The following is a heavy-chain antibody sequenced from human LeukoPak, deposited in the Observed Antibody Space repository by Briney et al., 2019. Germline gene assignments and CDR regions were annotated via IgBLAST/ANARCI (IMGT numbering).Heavy chain of an antibody. V-gene: IGHV3-23*01. D-gene: IGHD5-18*01. J-gene: IGHJ1*01. CDR2: ISDNDGST. Sequence: PGGSLRLSCAAPGFTFKNYAMSWVRQTPGMGLEWVSAISDNDGSTYYTDSVKGRFTISRDNPKDTVYLQMNNLRAADTALYFCVRHDSYIPFWGQGSLVTVSS. CDR1: GFTFKNYA. CDR3: VRHDSYIPF.